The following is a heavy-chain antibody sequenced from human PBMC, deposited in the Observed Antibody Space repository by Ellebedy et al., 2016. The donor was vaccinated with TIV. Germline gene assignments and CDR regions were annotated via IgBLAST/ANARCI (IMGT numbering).Heavy chain of an antibody. CDR3: ASRTGEWGIVTALK. D-gene: IGHD6-13*01. CDR1: GFTFSSNW. CDR2: ISDDGSIT. Sequence: GGSLRLXCAASGFTFSSNWVYWVRQGPGKGLVWVSHISDDGSITRYADTVRGRFTISRDNAKNTVYLQMNSLRAEDTAVYYCASRTGEWGIVTALKWGQGTLVTVSS. V-gene: IGHV3-74*01. J-gene: IGHJ4*02.